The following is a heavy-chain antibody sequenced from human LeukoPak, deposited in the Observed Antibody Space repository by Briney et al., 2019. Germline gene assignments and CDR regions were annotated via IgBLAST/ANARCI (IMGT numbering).Heavy chain of an antibody. J-gene: IGHJ5*02. D-gene: IGHD3-22*01. CDR2: INSDGINT. CDR1: GFTFSNYW. V-gene: IGHV3-74*01. Sequence: GGSLRLSCAASGFTFSNYWMHWVRQAPGKGLVWVSRINSDGINTSYTDSVKGRFTIPRDNAKNTLNLQMNSLRAEDTAVYYCARDLGQYYDTSDNWFDPWGQGTLVTVSS. CDR3: ARDLGQYYDTSDNWFDP.